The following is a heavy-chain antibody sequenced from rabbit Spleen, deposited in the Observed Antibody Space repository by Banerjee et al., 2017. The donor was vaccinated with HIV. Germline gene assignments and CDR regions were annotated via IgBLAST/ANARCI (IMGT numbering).Heavy chain of an antibody. CDR1: GFTISSDYW. Sequence: QSLEESGGDLVKPGASLTLTCTASGFTISSDYWMCWVRQAPGKGLEWIACIYAGSSGFTYSATWAKGRFTCSKTSSTTVTLQMTSLTAADTATYFCARDTSTSFSTYGMDLWGQGTLVTVS. CDR2: IYAGSSGFT. D-gene: IGHD1-1*01. CDR3: ARDTSTSFSTYGMDL. J-gene: IGHJ6*01. V-gene: IGHV1S40*01.